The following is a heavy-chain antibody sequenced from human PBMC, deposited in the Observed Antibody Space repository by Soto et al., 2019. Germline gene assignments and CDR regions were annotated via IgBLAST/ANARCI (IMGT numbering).Heavy chain of an antibody. Sequence: QVQLVQSGAEVKKPGASVKVSCKASGYTFTSYYMHWVRQAPGQGLEWMGIINPSGGSTSYAQKFQGRVTMTRDTSTSTVYMELSRLRSEDTAVYYCARLQHHPYMEDYWGQGTLVTVSS. CDR1: GYTFTSYY. CDR3: ARLQHHPYMEDY. CDR2: INPSGGST. J-gene: IGHJ4*02. V-gene: IGHV1-46*01. D-gene: IGHD2-2*02.